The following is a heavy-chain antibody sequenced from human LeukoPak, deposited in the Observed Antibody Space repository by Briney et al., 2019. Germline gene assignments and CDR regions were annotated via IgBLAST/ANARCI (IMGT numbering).Heavy chain of an antibody. CDR2: IYSGGDT. J-gene: IGHJ4*02. CDR1: GFTVSSNY. D-gene: IGHD6-19*01. CDR3: AKERNLEIAVAGTIFDY. V-gene: IGHV3-66*01. Sequence: GGSLRLSCAASGFTVSSNYMGWVRQAPGKGLEWVSVIYSGGDTYYADAVKGRFTISRDNSKNMIYLEMTNLKAEDTAVYYCAKERNLEIAVAGTIFDYWGQGTLVTVSS.